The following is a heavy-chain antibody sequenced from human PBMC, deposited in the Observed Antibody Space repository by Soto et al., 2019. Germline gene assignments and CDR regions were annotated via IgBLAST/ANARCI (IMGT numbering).Heavy chain of an antibody. J-gene: IGHJ4*02. CDR1: GGSFSGYY. CDR2: INHSGST. V-gene: IGHV4-34*01. D-gene: IGHD2-15*01. CDR3: ARRIYGKYYFDY. Sequence: SETLSLTCAVYGGSFSGYYWSWIRQPPGKGLEWIGEINHSGSTNYSPSLKSRVTISVGTSKNQFSLKLSSVTAADTAVYYCARRIYGKYYFDYRGQGTLVTVSS.